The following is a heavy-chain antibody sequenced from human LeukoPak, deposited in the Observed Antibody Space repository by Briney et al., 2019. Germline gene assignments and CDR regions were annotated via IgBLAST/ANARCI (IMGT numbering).Heavy chain of an antibody. V-gene: IGHV3-15*07. Sequence: GGFLRLSCAASGFTFNNDWMNWVRQAPGKGLEWVGRIKSKIDGGTTDYAAPVKGRFTISRDDSKNTLYLQMSSLKTEDTAVYCCTTGGNVLVAGTRAFDIWGQGTVVTVSS. J-gene: IGHJ3*02. CDR1: GFTFNNDW. CDR2: IKSKIDGGTT. D-gene: IGHD6-19*01. CDR3: TTGGNVLVAGTRAFDI.